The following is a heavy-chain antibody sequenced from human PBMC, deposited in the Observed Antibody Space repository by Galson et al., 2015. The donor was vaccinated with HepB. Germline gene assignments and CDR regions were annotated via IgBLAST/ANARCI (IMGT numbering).Heavy chain of an antibody. V-gene: IGHV3-30*18. CDR1: GFTFSSYG. J-gene: IGHJ4*02. Sequence: SLRLSCAASGFTFSSYGMHWVRQAPGKGLEWVAVISYDGSNKYYADSVKGRFTISRDNSKNTLYLQMNSLRAEDTAVYYCAKTLGSTDFDYSGQGTLVTVSS. D-gene: IGHD2-15*01. CDR2: ISYDGSNK. CDR3: AKTLGSTDFDY.